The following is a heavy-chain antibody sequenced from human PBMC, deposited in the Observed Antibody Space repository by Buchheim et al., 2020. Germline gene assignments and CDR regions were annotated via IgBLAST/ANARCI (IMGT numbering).Heavy chain of an antibody. V-gene: IGHV3-66*01. CDR3: ARADLPFGGVIEYVY. D-gene: IGHD3-16*02. CDR2: IYSGGST. J-gene: IGHJ4*02. Sequence: EVQLVESGGGLVQPGGSLRLSCAASGFTVSSNYMSWVRQAPGKGLEWVSVIYSGGSTYYADSVKGRFTISRANSTNTLCLQMNSLRAEDTAVYYCARADLPFGGVIEYVYWGQGTL. CDR1: GFTVSSNY.